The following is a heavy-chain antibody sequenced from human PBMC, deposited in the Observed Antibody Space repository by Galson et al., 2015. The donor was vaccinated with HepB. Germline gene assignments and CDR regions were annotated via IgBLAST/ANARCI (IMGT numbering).Heavy chain of an antibody. CDR2: ISYDGSNK. V-gene: IGHV3-30*18. CDR3: AKSGSGSWYALDAFDI. J-gene: IGHJ3*02. D-gene: IGHD6-13*01. CDR1: GFTFSTYG. Sequence: SLRLSCAASGFTFSTYGMHWVRQAPGKGLEWVALISYDGSNKYYADSVRGRFTISRDNSKNTLYLQMKSLRPEDTAVYYCAKSGSGSWYALDAFDIWGQGTMVTVSS.